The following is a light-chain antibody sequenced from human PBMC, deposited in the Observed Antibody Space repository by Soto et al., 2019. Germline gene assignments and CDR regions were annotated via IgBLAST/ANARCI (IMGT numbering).Light chain of an antibody. CDR3: QQSYRSPLN. CDR1: QNLSHF. V-gene: IGKV1-39*01. J-gene: IGKJ3*01. Sequence: DIQLTQSPLSLSASVGESVTITCRASQNLSHFLNWYQQKPGKPPRLLIFGTSNLQSGVPSRFRGSRSETDFSLTISGLKPEDFSTYICQQSYRSPLNFGPGTRVA. CDR2: GTS.